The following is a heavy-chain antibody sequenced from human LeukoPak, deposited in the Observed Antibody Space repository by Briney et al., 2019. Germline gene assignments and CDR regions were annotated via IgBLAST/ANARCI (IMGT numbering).Heavy chain of an antibody. Sequence: ASVKVSCKASGYTFTGHYMRWVRQAPGQGLEWMGWINPNSGGTNYAQKFQGRVTMTRDTSISTAYMELSRLRSDDTAVYYCARGVSKWLRLLDYWGQGTLVTVSS. CDR3: ARGVSKWLRLLDY. V-gene: IGHV1-2*02. J-gene: IGHJ4*02. D-gene: IGHD5-12*01. CDR1: GYTFTGHY. CDR2: INPNSGGT.